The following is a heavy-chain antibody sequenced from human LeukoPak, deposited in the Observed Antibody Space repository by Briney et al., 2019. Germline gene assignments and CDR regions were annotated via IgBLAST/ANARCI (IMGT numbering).Heavy chain of an antibody. J-gene: IGHJ4*02. CDR2: VYPGDSDT. Sequence: GESLKISCKGSGYTFTNYWVGWVRQMPGKGLEWMGIVYPGDSDTRYSPSMQGQITISADKSISTAYLQWSSLKASDTAMYYCARHAPLVRGVIYYFDHWGQGTLVTVSS. CDR1: GYTFTNYW. CDR3: ARHAPLVRGVIYYFDH. D-gene: IGHD3-10*01. V-gene: IGHV5-51*01.